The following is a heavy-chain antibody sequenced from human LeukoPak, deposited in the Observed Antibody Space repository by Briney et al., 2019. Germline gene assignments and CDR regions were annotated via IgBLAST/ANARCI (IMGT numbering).Heavy chain of an antibody. Sequence: GGSLRLSCAASGFTFSSYAMSWVRQAPGKGLEWVSAITGSGDSTYYADSVKGRFTISRDNSKNTLSLQMNSLRAEDTAVYYCAKENPVGGTNYFDYWGQGTLVTVPS. J-gene: IGHJ4*02. CDR1: GFTFSSYA. V-gene: IGHV3-23*01. CDR2: ITGSGDST. D-gene: IGHD1-26*01. CDR3: AKENPVGGTNYFDY.